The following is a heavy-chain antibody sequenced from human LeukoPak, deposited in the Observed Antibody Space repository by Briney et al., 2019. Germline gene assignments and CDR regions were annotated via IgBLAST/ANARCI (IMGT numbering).Heavy chain of an antibody. CDR1: GFSLTTRGMC. D-gene: IGHD6-19*01. CDR3: ARTFQPGVTVAGAYYFDY. J-gene: IGHJ4*02. CDR2: IDWDDDK. V-gene: IGHV2-70*11. Sequence: SGPTLVNPTQTLTLTCTFSGFSLTTRGMCVSWIRQPPGKALEWLARIDWDDDKYYSTSLKTRLTISKDTSKNQVVLAMTNMDPVDTATFYCARTFQPGVTVAGAYYFDYWGQGTLVTVSS.